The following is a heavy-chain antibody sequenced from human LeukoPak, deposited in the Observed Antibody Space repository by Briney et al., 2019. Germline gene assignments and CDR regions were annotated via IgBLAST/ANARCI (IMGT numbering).Heavy chain of an antibody. J-gene: IGHJ3*02. CDR1: GFTFSLYW. CDR3: ARGGGI. CDR2: IKQDGSEE. Sequence: GGSLRLSCVVSGFTFSLYWMNWVRQAPGKGLEWAANIKQDGSEEYYVDSVKGRFTISRDNAKNSLYLQMNSLRVEDTAVYYCARGGGIWGQGTMVTVSS. D-gene: IGHD2-15*01. V-gene: IGHV3-7*01.